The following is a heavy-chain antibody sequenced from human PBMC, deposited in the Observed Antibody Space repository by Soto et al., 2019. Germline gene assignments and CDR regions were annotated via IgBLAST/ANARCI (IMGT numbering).Heavy chain of an antibody. D-gene: IGHD6-19*01. Sequence: EVQLVESGGGLVQPGGSLRLSCAASGFTFTSYWMHWVRQAPGNGLVWVSRIDTDGSTTSYADAVKGRFTISRDNAKNTLYLQMSSLRAEDTAVYYCARAIAVAGTGGFYWGQGILVTVSS. CDR1: GFTFTSYW. J-gene: IGHJ4*02. CDR3: ARAIAVAGTGGFY. CDR2: IDTDGSTT. V-gene: IGHV3-74*01.